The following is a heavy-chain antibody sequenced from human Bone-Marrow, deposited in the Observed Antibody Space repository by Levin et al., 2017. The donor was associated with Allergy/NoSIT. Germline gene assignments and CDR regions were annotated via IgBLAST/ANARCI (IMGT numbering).Heavy chain of an antibody. V-gene: IGHV4-59*11. Sequence: SQTLSLTCTVSGGSLASPYWNWIRQSPGKGLEWIGYIYSSGTTSYNPSLESRVSMSIDTSKNQFSLWLNSVTAADTAVYFCARGGRLENVVLSHHLDSWGQGTLVSVSS. D-gene: IGHD1-1*01. CDR2: IYSSGTT. CDR1: GGSLASPY. CDR3: ARGGRLENVVLSHHLDS. J-gene: IGHJ4*02.